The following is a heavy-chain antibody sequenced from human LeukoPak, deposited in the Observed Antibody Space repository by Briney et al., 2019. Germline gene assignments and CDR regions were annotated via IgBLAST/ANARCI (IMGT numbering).Heavy chain of an antibody. V-gene: IGHV3-30-3*01. CDR2: ISYDGSNK. CDR3: AREFAQDSGAFDI. D-gene: IGHD3-10*01. Sequence: PGRSLRLSCAAPEFTFSSYAMHWVRQAPGKGLEWVAVISYDGSNKYYADSVKGRFTISRDNAKNSLYLQMNSLRAEDTAVYYCAREFAQDSGAFDIWGQETMVTVSS. J-gene: IGHJ3*02. CDR1: EFTFSSYA.